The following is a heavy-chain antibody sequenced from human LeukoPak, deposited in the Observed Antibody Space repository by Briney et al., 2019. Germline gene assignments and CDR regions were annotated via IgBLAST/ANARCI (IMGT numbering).Heavy chain of an antibody. CDR1: GGSISSGSYY. CDR2: IYTSGST. V-gene: IGHV4-61*02. CDR3: ARGKQQLVLGYYYYYMDV. Sequence: SQTLSLTCTVSGGSISSGSYYWSWIRQPAGKGLEWIGRIYTSGSTNYNPSLKSRVTISVDKSKNQFSLKLSSVTAADTAVYYCARGKQQLVLGYYYYYMDVWGKGTTVTVSS. J-gene: IGHJ6*03. D-gene: IGHD6-13*01.